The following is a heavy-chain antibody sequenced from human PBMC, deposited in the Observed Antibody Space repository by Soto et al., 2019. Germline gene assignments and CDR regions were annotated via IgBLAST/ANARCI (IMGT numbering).Heavy chain of an antibody. CDR1: GGSFSGYY. CDR2: INHSGST. J-gene: IGHJ4*02. CDR3: ARGPIAVAGTLDY. V-gene: IGHV4-34*01. Sequence: QVQLQQWGAGLLKPSETLSLTCAVYGGSFSGYYWSWIRQPPGKGLEWIGEINHSGSTNYNPSLKSRVTISVDMSKNQFSLKLRSVTAADTAVYYCARGPIAVAGTLDYWGQGTLVTVSS. D-gene: IGHD6-19*01.